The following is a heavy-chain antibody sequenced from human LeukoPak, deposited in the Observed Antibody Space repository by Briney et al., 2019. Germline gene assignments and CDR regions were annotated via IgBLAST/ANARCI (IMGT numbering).Heavy chain of an antibody. CDR2: IRYDGSNK. J-gene: IGHJ4*02. CDR3: AKDGRFGELNFDY. V-gene: IGHV3-30*02. CDR1: GFTFSSYG. D-gene: IGHD3-10*01. Sequence: GGSLRLSCAASGFTFSSYGMHWVRQAPGKGLEWVAFIRYDGSNKYYADSVKGRVTISRDNSKNALYLQMNSLRAEDTAVYYCAKDGRFGELNFDYWGQGTLVTVSS.